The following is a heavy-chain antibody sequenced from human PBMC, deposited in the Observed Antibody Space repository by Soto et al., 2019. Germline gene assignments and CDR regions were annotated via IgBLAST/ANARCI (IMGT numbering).Heavy chain of an antibody. CDR1: GFTFDDCT. J-gene: IGHJ4*02. Sequence: GGSQRLSCAASGFTFDDCTMHWVRQAPGKGLEWVSLINWDGSSTYYADCVKGRFTISRDNSNNAFFLQMDGLRAEDTAVYFCVNDIGATGHRGQFDYWGQGALVTLSS. D-gene: IGHD3-16*01. V-gene: IGHV3-43*01. CDR3: VNDIGATGHRGQFDY. CDR2: INWDGSST.